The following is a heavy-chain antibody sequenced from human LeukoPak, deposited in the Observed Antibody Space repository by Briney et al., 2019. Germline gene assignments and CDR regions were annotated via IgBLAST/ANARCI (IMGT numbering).Heavy chain of an antibody. CDR3: ARSYYYDSSGSKDAFDM. J-gene: IGHJ3*02. D-gene: IGHD3-22*01. CDR2: IYYSGST. CDR1: GGSISSSSYY. Sequence: PSETLSLTCTVSGGSISSSSYYWGWIRQPPGKGLEWIGSIYYSGSTYYNPSLKSRVTISVDTPKNQFSLRLSSVTAADTAMYYCARSYYYDSSGSKDAFDMWGQGTMATVSS. V-gene: IGHV4-39*07.